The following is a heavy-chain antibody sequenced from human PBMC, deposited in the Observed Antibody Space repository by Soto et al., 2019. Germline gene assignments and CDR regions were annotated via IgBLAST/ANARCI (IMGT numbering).Heavy chain of an antibody. Sequence: EAQLLESGGGLVQPGGSLRLSCAASGFTFNTFALTWVRQAPGKGLEWVSYISTSGSTIFYADSVKGRFTISRDNAKNSLFLQMNSLRPEDTALYFCAAFKFRPVWSDSWGQGTLVTVSS. J-gene: IGHJ4*02. V-gene: IGHV3-48*04. CDR3: AAFKFRPVWSDS. CDR1: GFTFNTFA. D-gene: IGHD3-16*01. CDR2: ISTSGSTI.